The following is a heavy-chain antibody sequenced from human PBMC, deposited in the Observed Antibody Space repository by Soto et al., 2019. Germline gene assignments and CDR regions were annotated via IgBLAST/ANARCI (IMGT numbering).Heavy chain of an antibody. D-gene: IGHD3-3*01. CDR1: GCTFTSYG. J-gene: IGHJ5*02. V-gene: IGHV1-18*01. CDR2: ISAYNGNT. CDR3: ASGYYNFWSGFNCFDP. Sequence: ASVKVSCKASGCTFTSYGISWVRQAPGQGLEWMGWISAYNGNTNYAQKLQGRVTMTTDTSTSTAYMELRSLRSDDTAVYYCASGYYNFWSGFNCFDPWGPATLVTLSS.